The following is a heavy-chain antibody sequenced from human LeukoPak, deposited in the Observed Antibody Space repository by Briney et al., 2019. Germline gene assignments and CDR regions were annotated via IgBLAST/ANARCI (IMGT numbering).Heavy chain of an antibody. J-gene: IGHJ4*02. CDR1: GFTFSSYG. CDR3: ARNGLSYYGSGSYPSF. V-gene: IGHV3-33*01. Sequence: GGSLRLSCAASGFTFSSYGMHWVRQAPGKGLEGVAVIWYDGSNKYYADSVKGRFTISRDNSKNTLYLQMNSLRAEDTAVYYCARNGLSYYGSGSYPSFWGQGTLVTVSS. CDR2: IWYDGSNK. D-gene: IGHD3-10*01.